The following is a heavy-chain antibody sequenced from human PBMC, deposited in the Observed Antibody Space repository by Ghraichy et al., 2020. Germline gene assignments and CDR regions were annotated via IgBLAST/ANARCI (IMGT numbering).Heavy chain of an antibody. CDR1: GFTFSRYR. D-gene: IGHD2-15*01. V-gene: IGHV3-21*01. CDR3: ARDPGYCSGGRCYGDAFDI. J-gene: IGHJ3*02. Sequence: LSLTCAASGFTFSRYRMNWVRQAPGKGLEWVSFISSSSSYIYYADSVKGRFTISRDNAKNSLYLQMNSLRVEDTAVYYCARDPGYCSGGRCYGDAFDIWGQGTMVTVSS. CDR2: ISSSSSYI.